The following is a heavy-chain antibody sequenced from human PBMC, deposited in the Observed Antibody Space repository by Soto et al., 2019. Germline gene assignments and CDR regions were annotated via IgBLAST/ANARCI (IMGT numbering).Heavy chain of an antibody. CDR1: VFTFSNAW. Sequence: GGSLRLSCAASVFTFSNAWMNWVRQAPGKGLEWVGRIKSKTDGGTTDYAAPVKGRFTISRDDSKNTLYLQMNSLKTEDTAVYYCTIDQVGANTIGIVQGVFWYFDLWGRGTLVTVSS. J-gene: IGHJ2*01. D-gene: IGHD1-26*01. V-gene: IGHV3-15*07. CDR3: TIDQVGANTIGIVQGVFWYFDL. CDR2: IKSKTDGGTT.